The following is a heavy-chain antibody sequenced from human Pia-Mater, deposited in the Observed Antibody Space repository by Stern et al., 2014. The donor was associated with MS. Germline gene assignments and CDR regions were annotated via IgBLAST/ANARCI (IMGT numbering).Heavy chain of an antibody. CDR1: GGTFTVYA. Sequence: VQLVESGAEVKKPGASVKVSCKASGGTFTVYAINWLRQAPGQGLEWMGGIIPIFGPANYAQKLQGRVTITADESTRTSSMELSSLRYDDTAVYYCAREGRDTDNYGLDFWGQGTTVTVSS. J-gene: IGHJ6*02. D-gene: IGHD3-9*01. V-gene: IGHV1-69*01. CDR3: AREGRDTDNYGLDF. CDR2: IIPIFGPA.